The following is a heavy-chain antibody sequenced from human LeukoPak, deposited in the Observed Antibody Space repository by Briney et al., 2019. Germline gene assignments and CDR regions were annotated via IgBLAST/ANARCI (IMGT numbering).Heavy chain of an antibody. D-gene: IGHD3-16*01. CDR1: GGSIGNYY. J-gene: IGHJ6*03. CDR2: IYISGST. V-gene: IGHV4-4*07. CDR3: ARGGYEYYYMDV. Sequence: LGTLSLTCTVSGGSIGNYYWSWIRQPAGKGLEWIGRIYISGSTNYNPSLKSRVTMSVDTYKNQFSLKLSSETAADTAVYYCARGGYEYYYMDVWGKGTTVTVSS.